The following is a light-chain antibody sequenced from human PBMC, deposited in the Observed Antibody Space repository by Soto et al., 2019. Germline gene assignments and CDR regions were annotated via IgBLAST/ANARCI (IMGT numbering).Light chain of an antibody. CDR2: TAS. J-gene: IGKJ1*01. CDR3: QQSYSTLWT. V-gene: IGKV1-39*01. CDR1: QSISSY. Sequence: DIQMTQSPSSLSASVGDRVTITCRASQSISSYLNWYQQKPGTAPKLLIYTASSLQSGVPSRFSGSGSGTDFTLTISSLQPEDFATYYCQQSYSTLWTFGQGTKVDIK.